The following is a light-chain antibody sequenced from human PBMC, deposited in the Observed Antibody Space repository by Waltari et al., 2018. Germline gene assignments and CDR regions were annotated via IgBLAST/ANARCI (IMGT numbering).Light chain of an antibody. CDR2: DVS. Sequence: QSALTQPASVSGSPGQSITISCTGSSSDVGGSNYFSLYQQYPNEPPQVIIFDVSNRPSGISNRFSGSKSGNTASLTISSLQAGDEADYYCSSYTSSALWVFGGGTKLTVL. CDR1: SSDVGGSNY. J-gene: IGLJ3*02. CDR3: SSYTSSALWV. V-gene: IGLV2-14*01.